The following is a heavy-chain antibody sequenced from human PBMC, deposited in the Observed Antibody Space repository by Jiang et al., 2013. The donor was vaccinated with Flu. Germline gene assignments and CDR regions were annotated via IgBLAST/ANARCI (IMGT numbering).Heavy chain of an antibody. D-gene: IGHD4-17*01. J-gene: IGHJ6*02. CDR3: ARDQLATVTDYYYYGMDV. CDR1: GGSISSGDYY. V-gene: IGHV4-30-4*01. CDR2: IYYSGST. Sequence: GPGLVKPSQTLSLTCTVSGGSISSGDYYWSWIRQPPGKGLEWIGYIYYSGSTYYNPSLKSRVTISVDTSKNQFSLKLSSVTAADTAVYYCARDQLATVTDYYYYGMDVWGQGTTVTVSS.